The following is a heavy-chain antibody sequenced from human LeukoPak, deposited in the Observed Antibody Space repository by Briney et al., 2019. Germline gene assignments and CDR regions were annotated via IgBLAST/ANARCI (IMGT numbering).Heavy chain of an antibody. J-gene: IGHJ6*03. CDR3: AITKQGYYYYYMDV. CDR1: GGTFSSYA. V-gene: IGHV1-69*13. Sequence: ASVKVSCKASGGTFSSYAISWVRQAPGQGLEWMGGIIPIFGTANYAQKFQGRVTITADESTSTAYMELSSLRSEDTAVYYCAITKQGYYYYYMDVWGKGTTVTVSS. CDR2: IIPIFGTA.